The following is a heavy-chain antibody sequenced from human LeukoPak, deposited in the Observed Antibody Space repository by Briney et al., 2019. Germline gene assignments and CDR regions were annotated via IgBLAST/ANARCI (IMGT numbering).Heavy chain of an antibody. J-gene: IGHJ6*03. CDR2: IGSADDT. D-gene: IGHD3/OR15-3a*01. V-gene: IGHV3-13*01. CDR3: ARGTWTYYMDV. CDR1: GFTFNNYD. Sequence: PGGSLRVSCAASGFTFNNYDIHWVRQAKGKGLEWVSSIGSADDTYYRGSVQGRFTISRDNAKNSLYLQMNSLRAGDTAVYYCARGTWTYYMDVWGKGTTVTVSS.